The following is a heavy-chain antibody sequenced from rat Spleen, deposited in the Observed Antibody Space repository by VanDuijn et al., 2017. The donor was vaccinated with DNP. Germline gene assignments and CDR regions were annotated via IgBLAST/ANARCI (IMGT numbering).Heavy chain of an antibody. J-gene: IGHJ2*01. CDR1: GYYITNNY. CDR3: ARWTRYFDY. V-gene: IGHV3-1*01. Sequence: EVQLQESGSGLVKPSQSLSLTCSVTGYYITNNYWGWIRQFPGNKMEYIGHISYSGSTNYNPSLKSRISITRDTSKNHFFLHLNSVTSEDTATYYCARWTRYFDYWGQGVMVTVSS. CDR2: ISYSGST. D-gene: IGHD1-7*01.